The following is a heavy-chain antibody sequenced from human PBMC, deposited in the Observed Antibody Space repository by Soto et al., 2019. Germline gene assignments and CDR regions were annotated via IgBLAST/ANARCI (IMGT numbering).Heavy chain of an antibody. CDR3: VRIRLNSGIGV. V-gene: IGHV6-1*01. Sequence: SKTLSLTCAISGDSVSSISAAWNWIRTSPSRGLEWLGRTYYRSKWYNDSAVSVRSRITINPDTAKNQCSLQLNSVTPEDTSVYAGVRIRLNSGIGVWGHGTRVGVSS. CDR1: GDSVSSISAA. J-gene: IGHJ6*02. D-gene: IGHD2-8*01. CDR2: TYYRSKWYN.